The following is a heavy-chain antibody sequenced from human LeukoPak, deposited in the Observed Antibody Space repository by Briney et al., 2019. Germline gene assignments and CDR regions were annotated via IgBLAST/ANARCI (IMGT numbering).Heavy chain of an antibody. CDR3: ATKGPDSSISDAFDI. D-gene: IGHD3-22*01. J-gene: IGHJ3*02. CDR2: VDPEDGET. CDR1: GYTFTDYY. V-gene: IGHV1-69-2*01. Sequence: VASVKVSCKASGYTFTDYYMHWVQQAPGKGLEWMGRVDPEDGETIYAEKFQGRVTITADTSTDTAYMELSSLRSEDTAVYYCATKGPDSSISDAFDIWGQGTMVTVSS.